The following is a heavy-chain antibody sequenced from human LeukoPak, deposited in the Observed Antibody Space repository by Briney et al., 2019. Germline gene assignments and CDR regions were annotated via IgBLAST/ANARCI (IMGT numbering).Heavy chain of an antibody. CDR1: GFTFSDYY. CDR3: AKDSIQPADTAMGIFDY. D-gene: IGHD5-18*01. Sequence: GGSLRLSCVASGFTFSDYYMSWIRQAPGKGLEWLSYISGSGTTIDYADSVKGRFTISRDNAKNSLYLQMNSLRAEDTAVYYCAKDSIQPADTAMGIFDYWGQGTLVTVSS. CDR2: ISGSGTTI. J-gene: IGHJ4*02. V-gene: IGHV3-11*01.